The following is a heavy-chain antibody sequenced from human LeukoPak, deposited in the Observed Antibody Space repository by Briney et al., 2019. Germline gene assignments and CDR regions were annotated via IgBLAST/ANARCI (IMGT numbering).Heavy chain of an antibody. CDR3: TRQDDILTGFYP. J-gene: IGHJ5*02. CDR2: ISGNGRFI. D-gene: IGHD3-9*01. CDR1: GFTFSDYY. Sequence: GGSLRLSCAASGFTFSDYYINWIRQAPGKGLEWLSYISGNGRFIEYADSVKGRFTISRDNAQNLLYLQMNSLRAEDTAVYYCTRQDDILTGFYPWGQGTLVTVSS. V-gene: IGHV3-11*01.